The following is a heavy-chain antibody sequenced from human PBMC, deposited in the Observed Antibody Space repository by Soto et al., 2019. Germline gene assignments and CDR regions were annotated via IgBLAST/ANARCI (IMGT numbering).Heavy chain of an antibody. Sequence: SETLSLTCAVYGGYFSGYYWGWIRQPPGKRLEWIGEINHSGSTNYNPSLKSRVTISVDTSKNQFSLKLSSVTAADTAVYYCARMGFGGWFGELFPWYYYYGMDVXGQGTTVT. D-gene: IGHD3-10*01. CDR2: INHSGST. CDR1: GGYFSGYY. J-gene: IGHJ6*02. V-gene: IGHV4-34*01. CDR3: ARMGFGGWFGELFPWYYYYGMDV.